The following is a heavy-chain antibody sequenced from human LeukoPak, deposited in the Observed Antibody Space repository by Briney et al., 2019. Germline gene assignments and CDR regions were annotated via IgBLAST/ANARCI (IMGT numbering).Heavy chain of an antibody. CDR3: ARHIPGSGSYYNGVRYYYGMDV. Sequence: SETLSLTCTVSGGSISSYYWGWIRQPPGKGLEWIGYIYYSGSTNYNPSLKSRVTISVDTSKNQFSLKLSSVTAADTAVYYCARHIPGSGSYYNGVRYYYGMDVWGQGTTVTVSS. CDR1: GGSISSYY. CDR2: IYYSGST. V-gene: IGHV4-59*08. J-gene: IGHJ6*02. D-gene: IGHD3-10*01.